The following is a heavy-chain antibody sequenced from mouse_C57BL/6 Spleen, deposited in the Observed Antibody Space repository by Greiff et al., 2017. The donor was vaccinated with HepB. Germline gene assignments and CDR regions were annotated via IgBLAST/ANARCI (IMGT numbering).Heavy chain of an antibody. CDR1: GYTFTSYW. V-gene: IGHV1-61*01. J-gene: IGHJ2*01. D-gene: IGHD1-1*01. CDR2: IYPSDSET. Sequence: VQLQQPGAELVRPGSSVKLSCKASGYTFTSYWMDWVKQRPGQGLEWIGNIYPSDSETHYNQKFKDKATLTVDKSSSTAYMQLSSLTSEDSAVYYCAREGDYYHYFDYWGQGTTLTVSS. CDR3: AREGDYYHYFDY.